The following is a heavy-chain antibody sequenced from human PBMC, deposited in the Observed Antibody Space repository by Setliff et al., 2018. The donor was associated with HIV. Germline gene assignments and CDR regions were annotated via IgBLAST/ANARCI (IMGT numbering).Heavy chain of an antibody. Sequence: PGGSLRLSCAASGFKFDDYGMSWVRQGPGKGLEWVAGISWSGSGIGYGDSVKGRFTISRDDDRNFLFLQMNSLRAEDTAIYFCARSFPYYYESSGLYGIDVWGRGTAVTVSS. J-gene: IGHJ6*02. D-gene: IGHD3-22*01. CDR1: GFKFDDYG. V-gene: IGHV3-20*04. CDR3: ARSFPYYYESSGLYGIDV. CDR2: ISWSGSGI.